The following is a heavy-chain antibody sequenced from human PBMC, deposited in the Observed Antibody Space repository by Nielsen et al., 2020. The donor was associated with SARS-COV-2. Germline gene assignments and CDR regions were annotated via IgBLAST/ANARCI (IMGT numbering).Heavy chain of an antibody. J-gene: IGHJ4*02. CDR3: AKVANFDWLLGGLHH. CDR2: ISYSGST. V-gene: IGHV4-31*03. Sequence: SETLSLTCTVSGGSISSGDYYWSWIRQRPGKGLEWIGYISYSGSTHYNPSLKNRVSISGDTSKNQFSLKLSSVTAADTAVYYCAKVANFDWLLGGLHHWGQGTLVTVSS. CDR1: GGSISSGDYY. D-gene: IGHD3-9*01.